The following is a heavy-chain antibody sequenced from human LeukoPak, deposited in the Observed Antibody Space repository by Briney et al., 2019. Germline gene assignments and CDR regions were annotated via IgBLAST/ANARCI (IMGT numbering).Heavy chain of an antibody. J-gene: IGHJ4*02. CDR2: INPDHGNT. V-gene: IGHV1-18*01. D-gene: IGHD1-26*01. Sequence: ASVKVSCKASGYAFTNYGLGWVRQAPGQGLEWMGWINPDHGNTHYAQNFQGRVTMTTEAATNTAYRDLRSLRSDDTALYYCGRVRTGSYYLDSWGQGTLVTVSS. CDR1: GYAFTNYG. CDR3: GRVRTGSYYLDS.